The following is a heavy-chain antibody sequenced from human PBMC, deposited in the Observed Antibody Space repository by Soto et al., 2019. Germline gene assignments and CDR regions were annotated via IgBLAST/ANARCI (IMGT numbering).Heavy chain of an antibody. CDR2: IMPILGTT. J-gene: IGHJ6*02. CDR3: ETDVGVGNSCVV. D-gene: IGHD2-21*01. V-gene: IGHV1-69*01. Sequence: QMQVVQSGAEVKKPGSSVKVSCKLSGGTFSGSVISWVRQAPGQGLEWMGGIMPILGTTSYAQRFQGRLTIGADESTTTETMKLSSLTSEDTAMYYCETDVGVGNSCVVWGQGTTVTVSS. CDR1: GGTFSGSV.